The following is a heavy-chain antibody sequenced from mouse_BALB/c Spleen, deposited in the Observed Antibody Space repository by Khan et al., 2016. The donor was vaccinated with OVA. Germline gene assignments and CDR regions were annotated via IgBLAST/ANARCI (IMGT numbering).Heavy chain of an antibody. Sequence: VQLQESGAELVKPGASVKLSCKASGYTFTSYYMYWVKQRPGQGLEWIGEINPSNGGTNFNEKFKSNATLTVDKSSSTAYMQLSSLTSEDSAVYYCTRGGYGGFAYWGQGTLVTVSA. J-gene: IGHJ3*01. V-gene: IGHV1S81*02. CDR3: TRGGYGGFAY. D-gene: IGHD3-1*01. CDR1: GYTFTSYY. CDR2: INPSNGGT.